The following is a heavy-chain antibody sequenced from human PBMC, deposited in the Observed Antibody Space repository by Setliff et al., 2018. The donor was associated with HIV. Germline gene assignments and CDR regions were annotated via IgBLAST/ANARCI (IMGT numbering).Heavy chain of an antibody. CDR1: SVSFSSYS. V-gene: IGHV4-59*01. Sequence: ASETLSLTCTVSSVSFSSYSWTWIRQPPGKGLEWIGCLSYSGSTSYNPSLKSRVAISLDTSTSKNEFSLKLSSVTAADTAVYYCARGAYYNFWSGYYYYYYYMDVWGKGTTVTVSS. CDR2: LSYSGST. D-gene: IGHD3-3*01. J-gene: IGHJ6*03. CDR3: ARGAYYNFWSGYYYYYYYMDV.